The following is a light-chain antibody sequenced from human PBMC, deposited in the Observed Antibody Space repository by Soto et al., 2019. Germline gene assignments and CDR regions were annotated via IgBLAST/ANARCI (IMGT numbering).Light chain of an antibody. V-gene: IGKV3-20*01. CDR1: QSVSSTS. J-gene: IGKJ4*01. CDR3: QQYGTSSLS. CDR2: HVS. Sequence: DIVLTQSPGTLYLSPGERAILSCRASQSVSSTSLAGYQQRPGQAPRLLIYHVSSRANGIPDRFSGSGSGTYFTLAIRTLYSEDVAVYYFQQYGTSSLSFGGGTRVVI.